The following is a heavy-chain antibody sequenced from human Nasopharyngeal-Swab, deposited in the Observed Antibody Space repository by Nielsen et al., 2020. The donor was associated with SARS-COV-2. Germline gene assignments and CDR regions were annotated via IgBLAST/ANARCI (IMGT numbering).Heavy chain of an antibody. J-gene: IGHJ5*02. CDR2: INPGGGSA. CDR3: ARGGDPREVVAATDCFDP. D-gene: IGHD2-15*01. V-gene: IGHV1-46*01. Sequence: WVRQAPGQGLEWMGIINPGGGSARYSPNFQGRVTMNRDTSTSTVYMELSSLRSEDTAVYYCARGGDPREVVAATDCFDPWGQGTLVTVSS.